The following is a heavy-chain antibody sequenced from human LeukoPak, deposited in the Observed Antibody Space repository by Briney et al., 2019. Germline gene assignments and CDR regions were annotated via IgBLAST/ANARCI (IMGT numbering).Heavy chain of an antibody. D-gene: IGHD4-23*01. CDR2: IAYSGST. J-gene: IGHJ3*02. CDR1: GGSISSYY. V-gene: IGHV4-59*01. Sequence: SETLSLTCTVSGGSISSYYWSWIRQPPGKGLEWIGHIAYSGSTIYNPSLKSRVTITLDTSKSLFSLKPTSVTAADTAVYYCARDYGGNSITFGIWGQGTMVTVSS. CDR3: ARDYGGNSITFGI.